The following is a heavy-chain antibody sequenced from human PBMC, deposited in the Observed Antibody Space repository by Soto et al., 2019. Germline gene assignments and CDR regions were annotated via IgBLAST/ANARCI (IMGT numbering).Heavy chain of an antibody. D-gene: IGHD2-15*01. J-gene: IGHJ6*02. CDR3: ASGMVVAATHYYYGMDV. CDR2: IWYDGSNK. Sequence: GSLRLSCAASVFTFSSYGMHWVRQAPGKGLEWVAVIWYDGSNKYYADSVKGRFTISRDNSKNTLYLQMNSLRAEDTAVYYCASGMVVAATHYYYGMDVWGQGTTVTV. V-gene: IGHV3-33*01. CDR1: VFTFSSYG.